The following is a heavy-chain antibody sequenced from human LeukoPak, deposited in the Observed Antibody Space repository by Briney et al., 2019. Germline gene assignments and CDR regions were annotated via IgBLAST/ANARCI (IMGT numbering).Heavy chain of an antibody. CDR3: ARVEGGSYDY. CDR2: INAGNGNT. Sequence: ASVKVSCKASGYTFTSYTMHWVRQAPGQRLEWMGWINAGNGNTKYSQKFQGRVTITRDTSASTAYMELSSLRSEDTALYYGARVEGGSYDYWGQGTLVTVSS. D-gene: IGHD1-26*01. V-gene: IGHV1-3*01. CDR1: GYTFTSYT. J-gene: IGHJ4*02.